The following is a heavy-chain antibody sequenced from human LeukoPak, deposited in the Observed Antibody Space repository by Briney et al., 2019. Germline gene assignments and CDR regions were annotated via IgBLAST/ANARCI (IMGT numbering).Heavy chain of an antibody. CDR2: IYYSGST. Sequence: PSETLSLTCIVSGGSISSSSYYWGWIRQPPGKGLEWIGSIYYSGSTNYNPSLNSRVTISVDTSKNQFSLKLTSVTAADTAVYYCARVGITGTTPDYWGLGTLVTVSS. J-gene: IGHJ4*02. CDR1: GGSISSSSYY. CDR3: ARVGITGTTPDY. D-gene: IGHD1-7*01. V-gene: IGHV4-39*07.